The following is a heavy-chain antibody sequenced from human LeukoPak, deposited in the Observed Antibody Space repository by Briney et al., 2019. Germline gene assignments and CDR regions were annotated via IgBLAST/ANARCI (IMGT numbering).Heavy chain of an antibody. Sequence: GASVKVSCKASGYTFTSYGISWVRQAPGQGLEWMGWISAYNGNTNYAQKLQGRVTMTTDTSTSTAYMELRSLRSDDTAVYYCARVYDFWSGWGYFDYWGQGTLVTVSS. J-gene: IGHJ4*02. V-gene: IGHV1-18*01. CDR2: ISAYNGNT. D-gene: IGHD3-3*01. CDR1: GYTFTSYG. CDR3: ARVYDFWSGWGYFDY.